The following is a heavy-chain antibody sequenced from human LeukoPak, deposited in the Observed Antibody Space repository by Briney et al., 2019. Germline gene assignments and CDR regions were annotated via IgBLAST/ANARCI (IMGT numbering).Heavy chain of an antibody. D-gene: IGHD1-26*01. V-gene: IGHV3-30-3*01. Sequence: GRSLRLSCAASGFTLNRYAMHWVRQAPGKGLEWVAVISYDGSNKYYADSVKGRFTIYSDNSKNTLYLQMNSLRADDTAVYYCARPYSGPYHWGMYGWGQGRTVAVSS. CDR1: GFTLNRYA. J-gene: IGHJ6*02. CDR3: ARPYSGPYHWGMYG. CDR2: ISYDGSNK.